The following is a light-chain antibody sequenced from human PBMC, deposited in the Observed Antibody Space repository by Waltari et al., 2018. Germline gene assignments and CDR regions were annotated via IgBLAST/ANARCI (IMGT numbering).Light chain of an antibody. Sequence: QSALTQPASVSGSPGQSITISCTGSSSDVGGHNYVSWYQQLPGKAPILIIFDVTQRPSGVSNRFSGSKSANTASLTISGLQTEDEADYYCTSWTSTGALWVFGGGTKLTVL. CDR1: SSDVGGHNY. J-gene: IGLJ3*02. V-gene: IGLV2-14*01. CDR3: TSWTSTGALWV. CDR2: DVT.